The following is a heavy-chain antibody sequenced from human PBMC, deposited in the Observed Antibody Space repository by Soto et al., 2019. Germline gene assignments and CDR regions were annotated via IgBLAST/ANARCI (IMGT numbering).Heavy chain of an antibody. D-gene: IGHD3-10*01. CDR1: GDSVSSNSAA. CDR3: ARDWGRGGASPFDY. J-gene: IGHJ4*02. CDR2: TYYRSKWYN. V-gene: IGHV6-1*01. Sequence: PSQTLSLTCAISGDSVSSNSAAWNWIRQSPSRGPEWLGRTYYRSKWYNDYAVSVKSQITINPDTSKNQFSLQLNSVTPEDTAVYYCARDWGRGGASPFDYWGQGTLVTVSS.